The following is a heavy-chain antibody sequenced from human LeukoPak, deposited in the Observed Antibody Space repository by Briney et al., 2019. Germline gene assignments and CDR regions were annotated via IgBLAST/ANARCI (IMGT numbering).Heavy chain of an antibody. CDR1: GYTFTSYA. Sequence: ASVKVSCKASGYTFTSYAMHWVRQAPGQRLGWMGWINAGNGNTKYSQEFQGRVTITRDTSASTAYMELSSLRSEDMAVFYCARDRVSRLSSSDAFDIWGQGTMVTVSS. J-gene: IGHJ3*02. CDR3: ARDRVSRLSSSDAFDI. D-gene: IGHD6-6*01. CDR2: INAGNGNT. V-gene: IGHV1-3*03.